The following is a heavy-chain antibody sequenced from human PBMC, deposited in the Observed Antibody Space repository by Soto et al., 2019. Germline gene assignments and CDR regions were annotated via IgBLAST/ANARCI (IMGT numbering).Heavy chain of an antibody. CDR3: VRIQGGDY. D-gene: IGHD5-18*01. CDR2: ISGSGGNT. Sequence: EVQLLESGGGLVQPGGSLRLSCAASGLTFSNYGMTWVRQAPGKGLEWVSHISGSGGNTYYADSVKGRFTISRDNSRNMLYLQMNSLRVEDTDVYYCVRIQGGDYWGQGTLVTVSS. V-gene: IGHV3-23*01. J-gene: IGHJ4*02. CDR1: GLTFSNYG.